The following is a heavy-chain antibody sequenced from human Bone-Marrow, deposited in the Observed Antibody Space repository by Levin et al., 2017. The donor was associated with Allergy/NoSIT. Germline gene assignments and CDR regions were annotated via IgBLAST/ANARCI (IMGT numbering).Heavy chain of an antibody. V-gene: IGHV3-30-3*01. CDR3: ARDYENRYGYQNYFNY. Sequence: GGSLRLSCAASGFTFTSYSVHWVRQAPGKGLEWLAKVSNDGSDKFGDSVRGLLTISRDHSRNTVYLQMNYVRGEETAVYYGARDYENRYGYQNYFNYWGQGTLVTVSS. CDR1: GFTFTSYS. D-gene: IGHD5-18*01. J-gene: IGHJ4*02. CDR2: VSNDGSDK.